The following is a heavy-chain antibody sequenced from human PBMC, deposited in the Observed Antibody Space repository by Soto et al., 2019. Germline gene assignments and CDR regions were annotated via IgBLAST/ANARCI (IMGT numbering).Heavy chain of an antibody. CDR2: ISHDGRIK. J-gene: IGHJ4*02. D-gene: IGHD2-21*02. Sequence: QVHLVESGGGVVQPGGSLRLSCAASGFSISDFVMHWVRQAPGKGLDWVTVISHDGRIKDYADSVRGQFTISRDDSKTSLYLQMNYLRGEDTALYFCVRREEGASCDLLDHWGQGALVIVSS. CDR1: GFSISDFV. V-gene: IGHV3-30*01. CDR3: VRREEGASCDLLDH.